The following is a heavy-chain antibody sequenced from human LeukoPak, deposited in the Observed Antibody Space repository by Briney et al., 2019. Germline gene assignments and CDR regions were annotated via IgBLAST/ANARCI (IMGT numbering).Heavy chain of an antibody. Sequence: GGSLRLSCAASGFTVSGSSMSWVRQAPGKGLEWVSVIYGGGSTFYADSVKGRFTISRDNSKNTLYLQMSSLRAEDTAVYYCARDKEGMNDYWGQGTLVTVSS. V-gene: IGHV3-53*01. CDR2: IYGGGST. J-gene: IGHJ4*02. CDR1: GFTVSGSS. CDR3: ARDKEGMNDY.